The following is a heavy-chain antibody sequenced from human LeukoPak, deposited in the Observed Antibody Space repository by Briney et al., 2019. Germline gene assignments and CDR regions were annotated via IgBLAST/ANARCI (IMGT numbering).Heavy chain of an antibody. CDR3: AKEKEMATIIGDAFDI. J-gene: IGHJ3*02. CDR2: TSYDGTKN. D-gene: IGHD5-24*01. Sequence: GRSLRLSCAASGFTFSSYGMHWVRQAPGKGLDWVAFTSYDGTKNYYADSVKGRFTISRDNSKNTLYLQMNSLRAEDTAVYYCAKEKEMATIIGDAFDIWGQGTMVTVSS. V-gene: IGHV3-30*18. CDR1: GFTFSSYG.